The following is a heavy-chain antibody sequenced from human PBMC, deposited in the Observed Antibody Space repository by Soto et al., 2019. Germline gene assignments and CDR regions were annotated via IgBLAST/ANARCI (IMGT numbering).Heavy chain of an antibody. J-gene: IGHJ6*02. CDR1: GFTFSSYG. Sequence: QVQLVESGGGVVQPGRSLRLSCAASGFTFSSYGMHWVRQAPGKGLEWVAVISYDGSNKYYADSVKGRFTISRDNSKNTLYLQMNGLRAEDTAVYYCARASSGRSYYYGMDVWGQGTTVTVSS. D-gene: IGHD6-19*01. CDR2: ISYDGSNK. V-gene: IGHV3-30*03. CDR3: ARASSGRSYYYGMDV.